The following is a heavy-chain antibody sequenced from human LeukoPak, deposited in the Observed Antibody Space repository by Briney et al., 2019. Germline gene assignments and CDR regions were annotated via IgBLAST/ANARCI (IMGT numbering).Heavy chain of an antibody. CDR1: GGSFSGYY. Sequence: IPSETLSLTCAVSGGSFSGYYWSWIRQPPGKGLEWIGEINHSGSTNYNPSLKSRVTISVDTSKNQFSLKLSSVTAADTAVYYCARGGGIAVADSYFDYWGQGTLVTVSS. D-gene: IGHD6-19*01. CDR3: ARGGGIAVADSYFDY. CDR2: INHSGST. V-gene: IGHV4-34*01. J-gene: IGHJ4*02.